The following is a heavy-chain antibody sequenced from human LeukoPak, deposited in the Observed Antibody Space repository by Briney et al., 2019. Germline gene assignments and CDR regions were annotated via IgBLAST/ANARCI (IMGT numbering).Heavy chain of an antibody. CDR3: ARPTHRLTVTTAIDY. V-gene: IGHV1-2*02. Sequence: ASVKVSCKPSGYTFTGFYIHWVRQAPGQGLQWMGWINPKNGATKYSQNFRGRVTMTRDTSIDTAYMELSSLTSDDTAIYYCARPTHRLTVTTAIDYWDQATLVTVSS. CDR2: INPKNGAT. D-gene: IGHD4-17*01. CDR1: GYTFTGFY. J-gene: IGHJ4*02.